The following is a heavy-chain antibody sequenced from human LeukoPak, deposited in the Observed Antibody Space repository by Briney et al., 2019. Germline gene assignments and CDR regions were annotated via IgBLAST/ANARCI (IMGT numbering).Heavy chain of an antibody. CDR1: GGSISSGDYY. CDR2: IYYSGST. CDR3: AREGYDSSYYYYLDY. Sequence: SQTLSLTCTVSGGSISSGDYYWSWIRQHPGKGLEWIGNIYYSGSTYYNPSLKSRVTISVDTSKSQFSLKLSSVAAADTAVYYCAREGYDSSYYYYLDYWGQGTLVTVSS. J-gene: IGHJ4*02. D-gene: IGHD3-22*01. V-gene: IGHV4-31*03.